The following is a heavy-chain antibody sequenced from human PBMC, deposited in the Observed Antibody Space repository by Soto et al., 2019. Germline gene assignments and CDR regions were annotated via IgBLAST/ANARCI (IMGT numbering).Heavy chain of an antibody. CDR3: ARESEDLTSNFDY. V-gene: IGHV3-21*06. Sequence: AGGSLRLSCAASGFTVTRYSMNWVRQAPGKGLEWVSSISSTTNYIYYGDSMKGRFTISRDNAKNSLYLEMNSLRAEDTAVYYCARESEDLTSNFDYWGQGTLVTVSS. J-gene: IGHJ4*02. CDR1: GFTVTRYS. CDR2: ISSTTNYI.